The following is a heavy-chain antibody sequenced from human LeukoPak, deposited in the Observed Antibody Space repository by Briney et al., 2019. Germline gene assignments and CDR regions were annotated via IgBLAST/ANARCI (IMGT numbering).Heavy chain of an antibody. CDR2: IYYSGST. V-gene: IGHV4-59*13. CDR3: AREDYYDSSGFDY. Sequence: SETLSRTCTVSGGSISSYYWSWIRQPPGKGLEWIGYIYYSGSTNYNPSLKSRVTISVDTSKNQFSLKLSSVTAADTAVYYCAREDYYDSSGFDYWGQGTLVTVSS. CDR1: GGSISSYY. J-gene: IGHJ4*02. D-gene: IGHD3-22*01.